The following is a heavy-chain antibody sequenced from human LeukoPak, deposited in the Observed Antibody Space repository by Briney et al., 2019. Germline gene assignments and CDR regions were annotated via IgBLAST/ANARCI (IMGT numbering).Heavy chain of an antibody. J-gene: IGHJ4*02. V-gene: IGHV4-59*08. CDR2: IYYSGST. Sequence: SSQTLPLTCTVSGGSISSYYWSWIRQPPGKGLEWIGYIYYSGSTNYNPSLKSRVTISVDTSKNQFSLKLSSVTAADTAVYYCARGDDYGDYEYWGQGTLVTVSS. D-gene: IGHD4-17*01. CDR1: GGSISSYY. CDR3: ARGDDYGDYEY.